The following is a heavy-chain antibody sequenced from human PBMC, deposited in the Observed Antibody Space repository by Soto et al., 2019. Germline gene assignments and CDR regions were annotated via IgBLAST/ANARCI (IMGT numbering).Heavy chain of an antibody. J-gene: IGHJ4*02. D-gene: IGHD6-13*01. CDR2: LSGSGATT. CDR3: AKDAKGASAPYFFDD. V-gene: IGHV3-23*01. Sequence: EVQLSESGGGLVQPGGSLRLSCAASGFTFDSYAMSWVRQAPGKGLEWVSALSGSGATTHYADSVKGWFTISRDNSKNMVYLQMNSLRAEDTAIYYCAKDAKGASAPYFFDDWGQGTLVSVSS. CDR1: GFTFDSYA.